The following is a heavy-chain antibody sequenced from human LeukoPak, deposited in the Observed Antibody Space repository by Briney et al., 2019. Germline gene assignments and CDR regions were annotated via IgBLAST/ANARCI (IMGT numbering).Heavy chain of an antibody. D-gene: IGHD3-22*01. Sequence: GGSLRLSCAASGFTFSSYGMSWVRQAPGKGLEWVSVISGSGDRTYYADSVKGRFTISRDNSKNTLYLQMNSLRAEDTAVYYCAREDYYDSSGYGAFDYWGQGTLVTVSS. V-gene: IGHV3-23*01. CDR1: GFTFSSYG. J-gene: IGHJ4*02. CDR3: AREDYYDSSGYGAFDY. CDR2: ISGSGDRT.